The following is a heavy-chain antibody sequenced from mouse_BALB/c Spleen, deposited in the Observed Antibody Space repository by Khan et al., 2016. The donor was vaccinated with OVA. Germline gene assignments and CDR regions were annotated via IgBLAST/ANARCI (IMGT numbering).Heavy chain of an antibody. D-gene: IGHD2-4*01. CDR1: GFSLTNYG. J-gene: IGHJ4*01. Sequence: QVQLKESGPGLVAPSQSLSITCTISGFSLTNYGVHWIRQPPGKGLEWLVVIWSDGSTTYNSALKSRLTITKDNSKSQVFLQMNSLQTDDTAIYFCARQTYYHYNIVDYWGQGTSVTVSS. CDR2: IWSDGST. CDR3: ARQTYYHYNIVDY. V-gene: IGHV2-6-1*01.